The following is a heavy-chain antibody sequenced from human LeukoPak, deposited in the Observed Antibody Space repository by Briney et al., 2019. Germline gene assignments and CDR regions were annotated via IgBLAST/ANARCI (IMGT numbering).Heavy chain of an antibody. CDR2: INHSGST. CDR1: GGSFSGYH. V-gene: IGHV4-34*01. J-gene: IGHJ4*02. Sequence: PSETLSLTCAVYGGSFSGYHWSWIRQPPGKGLEWIGEINHSGSTNYNPSLKSRVTISVDTSKNQFSLKLSSVTAADTAVYYCARGGDPSPFDYWGQGTLVTVSS. D-gene: IGHD3-10*01. CDR3: ARGGDPSPFDY.